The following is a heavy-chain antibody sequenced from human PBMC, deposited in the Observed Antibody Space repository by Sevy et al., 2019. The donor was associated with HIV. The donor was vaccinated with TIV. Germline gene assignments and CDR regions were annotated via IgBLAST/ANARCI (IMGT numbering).Heavy chain of an antibody. CDR2: IWYDGSNK. CDR1: GFTYDGYG. Sequence: GGSLRLSCAASGFTYDGYGMHWVRQAPGKGLEWVAVIWYDGSNKEYADSVKGRFTISRDNSKNTPYLQMNNLRAEDTAVYYCAREYIAVAGIGYYFHYWGQGTLVTVSS. V-gene: IGHV3-33*01. CDR3: AREYIAVAGIGYYFHY. J-gene: IGHJ4*02. D-gene: IGHD6-19*01.